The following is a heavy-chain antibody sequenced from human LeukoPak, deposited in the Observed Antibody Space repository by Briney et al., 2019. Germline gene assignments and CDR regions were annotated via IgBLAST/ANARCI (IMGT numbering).Heavy chain of an antibody. D-gene: IGHD6-6*01. CDR1: GFTFSSYA. Sequence: GGSLRLSCAASGFTFSSYAMSWVRQAPGKGLEWVSSISSSSSYIYYADSVKGRFTISRDNAKNSLYLQMNSLRAEDTAVYYCQADKYSSSTQNDYWGQGTLVTVSS. CDR3: QADKYSSSTQNDY. V-gene: IGHV3-21*01. CDR2: ISSSSSYI. J-gene: IGHJ4*02.